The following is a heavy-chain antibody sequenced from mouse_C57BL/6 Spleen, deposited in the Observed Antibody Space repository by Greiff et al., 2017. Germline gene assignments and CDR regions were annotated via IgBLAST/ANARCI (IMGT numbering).Heavy chain of an antibody. J-gene: IGHJ1*03. V-gene: IGHV1-20*01. Sequence: EVQLQQSGPELVKPGDSVKISCKASGYSFTGYFMNWVMQIHGKSLEWIGRINPYNGDTFFNQKFKGKATLTVDKSSSTAHMELRSLTSEDSAVYYCARRDSNYWYFDVWGTGTTVTVSS. CDR3: ARRDSNYWYFDV. D-gene: IGHD2-5*01. CDR1: GYSFTGYF. CDR2: INPYNGDT.